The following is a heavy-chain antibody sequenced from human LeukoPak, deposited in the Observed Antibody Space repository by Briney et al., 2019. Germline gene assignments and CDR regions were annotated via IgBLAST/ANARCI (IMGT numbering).Heavy chain of an antibody. D-gene: IGHD3-22*01. CDR1: GYTFTSYG. Sequence: GASVKVSCKASGYTFTSYGISWVRQAPGQGLEWMGWISAYNGNTNYAQKLQGRVTMTTDTSTSTAYMELRSLRSDDTAVYYCAREIRYYDSSGFYYTFDYWGQGTLVTVSS. V-gene: IGHV1-18*01. J-gene: IGHJ4*02. CDR2: ISAYNGNT. CDR3: AREIRYYDSSGFYYTFDY.